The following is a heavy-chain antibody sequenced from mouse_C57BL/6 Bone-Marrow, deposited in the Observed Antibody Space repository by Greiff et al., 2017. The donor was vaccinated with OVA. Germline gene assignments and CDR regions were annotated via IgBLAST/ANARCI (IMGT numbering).Heavy chain of an antibody. CDR1: GYTFTDYY. Sequence: EVQLQQSGPVLVKPGASVKMSCKASGYTFTDYYMNWVKQSHGKSLEWIGVINPYNGGTSYNQKFKGKATLTVDKSSSTAYMELNSLTSEDSAVYYCASQLRLRKEYYFDYWGQGTTLTVSS. CDR2: INPYNGGT. J-gene: IGHJ2*01. D-gene: IGHD3-2*02. V-gene: IGHV1-19*01. CDR3: ASQLRLRKEYYFDY.